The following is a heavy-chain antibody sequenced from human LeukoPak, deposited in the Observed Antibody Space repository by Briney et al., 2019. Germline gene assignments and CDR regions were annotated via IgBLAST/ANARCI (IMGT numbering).Heavy chain of an antibody. CDR3: ARDVARSGDLFGWFAP. J-gene: IGHJ5*02. D-gene: IGHD3-10*01. V-gene: IGHV4-59*02. CDR1: GGSVSSRY. Sequence: SQTLSLICTVSGGSVSSRYWSSIRQQPGKGLGWIGYDYYSGTTNSNPSLKSRVTISVYTSKNQFSLNLRSVTAADTAVYYCARDVARSGDLFGWFAPWGQGTLVIVSS. CDR2: DYYSGTT.